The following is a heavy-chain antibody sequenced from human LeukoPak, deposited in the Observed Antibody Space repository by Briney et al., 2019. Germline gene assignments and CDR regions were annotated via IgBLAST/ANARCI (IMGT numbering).Heavy chain of an antibody. CDR2: INHSGST. Sequence: TPSETLSLTCAVYGGSFSGYHWSWIRQPPGKGLEWIGEINHSGSTNYNPSLKSRVTISVDTSKNQFSLKLSSVTAADTAVYYCARGRDIVVVVAAYYFDYWGQGTLVTVSS. CDR3: ARGRDIVVVVAAYYFDY. D-gene: IGHD2-15*01. V-gene: IGHV4-34*01. J-gene: IGHJ4*02. CDR1: GGSFSGYH.